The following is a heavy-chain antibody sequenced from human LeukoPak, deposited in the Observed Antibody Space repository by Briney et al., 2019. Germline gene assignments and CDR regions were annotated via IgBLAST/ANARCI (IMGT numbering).Heavy chain of an antibody. CDR1: GYTFTGYY. Sequence: ASVKVSCKASGYTFTGYYMHWVRQAPGQGLEWMGWINPNSGGTNYAQKFQGRVTMTRDTSISTAYMELSRLRSDDTAVYYCAGLPGYCSSTSCSYGDYWGQGTLVTVSS. D-gene: IGHD2-2*01. V-gene: IGHV1-2*02. CDR3: AGLPGYCSSTSCSYGDY. CDR2: INPNSGGT. J-gene: IGHJ4*02.